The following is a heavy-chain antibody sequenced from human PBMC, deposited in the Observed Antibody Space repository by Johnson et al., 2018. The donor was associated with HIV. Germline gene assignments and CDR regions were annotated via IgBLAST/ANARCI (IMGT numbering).Heavy chain of an antibody. CDR2: ISYDGSNK. J-gene: IGHJ3*02. D-gene: IGHD3-22*01. CDR1: GFTFSNYG. CDR3: ANYYDSSGYLNPDAFDI. V-gene: IGHV3-30*18. Sequence: QVQLVESGGGVVQPGRSLRLSCAASGFTFSNYGIHWVRQAPGKGLEWVAVISYDGSNKYYADSVKGRFTISRDNSKNTLYLQMNSLRAEDTALYYCANYYDSSGYLNPDAFDIWGQGTMVTVSS.